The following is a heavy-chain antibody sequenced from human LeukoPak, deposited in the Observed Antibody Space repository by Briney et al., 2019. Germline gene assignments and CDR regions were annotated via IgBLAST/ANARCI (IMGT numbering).Heavy chain of an antibody. Sequence: GGSLRLSCAASGFTVSSNYMSWVRQAPGKGLEWVSVIYSGGSTYYADSVKGRFTISRDNSKNTLYLQMDSLRAEDTAVYYCASGLYSFGELLYDAFDIWGQGTMVTVSS. CDR3: ASGLYSFGELLYDAFDI. J-gene: IGHJ3*02. CDR2: IYSGGST. CDR1: GFTVSSNY. V-gene: IGHV3-53*01. D-gene: IGHD3-10*01.